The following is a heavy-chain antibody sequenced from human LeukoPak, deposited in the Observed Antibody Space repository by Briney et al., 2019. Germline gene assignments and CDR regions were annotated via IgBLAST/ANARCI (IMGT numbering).Heavy chain of an antibody. Sequence: GGSLRLSCAATGFSFSNYDMSWGREAPGKGLEWGSGIIGSGGRTWYADSLKGRFTITRDNSKNTLYLKMNSLRAENTAVYYCAKYDSEGYGDFANCGHGSLVTVSS. CDR2: IIGSGGRT. V-gene: IGHV3-23*01. CDR3: AKYDSEGYGDFAN. J-gene: IGHJ4*01. D-gene: IGHD3-22*01. CDR1: GFSFSNYD.